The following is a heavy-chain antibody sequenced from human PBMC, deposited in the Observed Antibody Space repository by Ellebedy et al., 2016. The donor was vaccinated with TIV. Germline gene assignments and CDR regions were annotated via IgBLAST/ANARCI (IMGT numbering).Heavy chain of an antibody. J-gene: IGHJ5*02. Sequence: ASVKVSXXASGYTFAGNHMHWVRQAPGQGLEWMGWINSSGGTNYAQKFQGRVTMTRDTSIGTAYMELSRLGSDDTAVYYCARVVAGLDLWGQGTLVTVSS. D-gene: IGHD2-15*01. CDR2: INSSGGT. CDR3: ARVVAGLDL. CDR1: GYTFAGNH. V-gene: IGHV1-2*02.